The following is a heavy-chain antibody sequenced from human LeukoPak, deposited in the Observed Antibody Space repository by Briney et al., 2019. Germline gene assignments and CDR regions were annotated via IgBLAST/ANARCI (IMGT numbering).Heavy chain of an antibody. D-gene: IGHD3-3*01. V-gene: IGHV4-39*07. CDR1: GGSISSSSYY. CDR3: ARAQNYDFWSGYLYYYYYMDV. CDR2: IYYSGST. J-gene: IGHJ6*03. Sequence: SETLSLTCTVSGGSISSSSYYWGWIRQPPGKGLEWIGSIYYSGSTYYNPSLKSRVTISVDTSKNQFSLKLSSVTAADTAVYYCARAQNYDFWSGYLYYYYYMDVWGKGTTVTVSS.